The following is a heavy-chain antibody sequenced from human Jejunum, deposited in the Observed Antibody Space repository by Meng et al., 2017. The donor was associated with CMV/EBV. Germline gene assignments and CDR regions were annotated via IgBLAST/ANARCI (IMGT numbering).Heavy chain of an antibody. Sequence: QLHLQGCGPVLVKPSETLSLICTVSVVSIRSYYWSWIRLPAGKGLEWIGRIYTSGSTNYNPSLKSRVTMSLDTPKNQFSLKLTSVTAADTALYFCARDGGLDCGGDCYFDHWGQGILVTVSS. V-gene: IGHV4-4*07. D-gene: IGHD2-21*02. CDR1: VVSIRSYY. CDR3: ARDGGLDCGGDCYFDH. J-gene: IGHJ4*02. CDR2: IYTSGST.